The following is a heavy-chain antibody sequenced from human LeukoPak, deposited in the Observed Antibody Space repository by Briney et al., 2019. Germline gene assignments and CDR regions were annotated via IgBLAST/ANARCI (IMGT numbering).Heavy chain of an antibody. CDR1: GYTFTSYA. V-gene: IGHV1-3*01. Sequence: ASVKVSCKASGYTFTSYAMHWVRQAPGQRLEWMGWINAGNGNTKYSQKFQGRVTITRDTSASTAYMELSSLRSEDTAVYYCARGLGLGELSSEIDYWGQGTLVTVSS. CDR2: INAGNGNT. J-gene: IGHJ4*02. D-gene: IGHD3-16*02. CDR3: ARGLGLGELSSEIDY.